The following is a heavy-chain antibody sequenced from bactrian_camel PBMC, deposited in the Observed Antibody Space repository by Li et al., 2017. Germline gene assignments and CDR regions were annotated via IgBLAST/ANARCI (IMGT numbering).Heavy chain of an antibody. D-gene: IGHD6*01. V-gene: IGHV3S53*01. J-gene: IGHJ6*01. CDR2: IDGDGKT. CDR3: GADEHTASWACTLLVVAGWGDFGS. Sequence: QLVESGGGSVQDGGSLRLSCVAPGYMIRSSCMGIFRQAPGKEREGIATIDGDGKTMYRDSVKGRFTIAKDIAKNTLSLQMNSLKPEDTAMYYCGADEHTASWACTLLVVAGWGDFGSWGQGTQVTVS. CDR1: GYMIRSSC.